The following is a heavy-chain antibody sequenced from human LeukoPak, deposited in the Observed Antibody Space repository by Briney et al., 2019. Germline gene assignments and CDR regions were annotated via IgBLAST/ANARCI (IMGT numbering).Heavy chain of an antibody. CDR3: ARDPSSWYYYYMDV. D-gene: IGHD6-13*01. V-gene: IGHV3-9*01. J-gene: IGHJ6*03. CDR2: ISWNSDTI. Sequence: GGSLRLSCAVSGFTFDDYAMHWVRLVPGKGLEWVSGISWNSDTIGYGDSVKGRFTISRDNAKNSLYLQMNSLRAEDTAVYYCARDPSSWYYYYMDVWGKGTTVTVSS. CDR1: GFTFDDYA.